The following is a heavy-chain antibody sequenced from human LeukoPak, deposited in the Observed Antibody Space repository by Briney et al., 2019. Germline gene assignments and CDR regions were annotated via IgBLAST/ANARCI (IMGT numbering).Heavy chain of an antibody. CDR1: GGSISSYY. J-gene: IGHJ6*03. CDR3: ARSEGYYYYYMDV. Sequence: TSETLPLTCTVSGGSISSYYWSWIRQPPGKGLEWIGYIYYSGSTNYNPSLKSRVTISVDTSKNQFSLKLSSVTAADTAVYYCARSEGYYYYYMDVWGKGTTLTVSS. CDR2: IYYSGST. V-gene: IGHV4-59*01.